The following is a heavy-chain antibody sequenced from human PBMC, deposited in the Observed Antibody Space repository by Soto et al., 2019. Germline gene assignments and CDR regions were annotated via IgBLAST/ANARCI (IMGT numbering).Heavy chain of an antibody. V-gene: IGHV1-69*13. J-gene: IGHJ4*02. Sequence: SVKVSCKASGGTFSSYAISWVRQAPGQGLEWMGGIIPIFGTANYAQKFQGRVTITADESTSTAYMALSSLRSEDTAVYYCATNTPYARIAEAPFDYWGQGTRATVSS. D-gene: IGHD6-13*01. CDR3: ATNTPYARIAEAPFDY. CDR1: GGTFSSYA. CDR2: IIPIFGTA.